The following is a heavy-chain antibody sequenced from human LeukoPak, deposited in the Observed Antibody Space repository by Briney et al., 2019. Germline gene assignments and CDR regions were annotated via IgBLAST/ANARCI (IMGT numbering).Heavy chain of an antibody. Sequence: HSGGSPRLSCAASGFTFSNFAMSWVRQAPGKGLEWVSTISGSGSSTYYADSVKGRFTISRDNSRNTLYLQMDSLSAEDSAVYYCAKDPPRGSADAFDIWGQGTRVTVSS. J-gene: IGHJ3*02. V-gene: IGHV3-23*01. CDR3: AKDPPRGSADAFDI. CDR2: ISGSGSST. D-gene: IGHD2-15*01. CDR1: GFTFSNFA.